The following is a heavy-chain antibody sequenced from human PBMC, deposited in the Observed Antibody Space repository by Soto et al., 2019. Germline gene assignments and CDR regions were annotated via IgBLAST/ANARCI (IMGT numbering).Heavy chain of an antibody. CDR1: GFSFSNLS. D-gene: IGHD5-18*01. J-gene: IGHJ4*02. CDR2: ISPSASDT. Sequence: GGSLRLSCAASGFSFSNLSMAWVRQPPGKGLEWVSAISPSASDTLYADSVKGRFTISRDNSQNTLFLQMTSLRADDTAVYYCAKGGYTFAYEWGQGTLVTVSS. CDR3: AKGGYTFAYE. V-gene: IGHV3-23*01.